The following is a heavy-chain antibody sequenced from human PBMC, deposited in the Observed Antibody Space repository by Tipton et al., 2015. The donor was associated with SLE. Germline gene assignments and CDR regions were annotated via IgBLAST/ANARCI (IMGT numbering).Heavy chain of an antibody. CDR2: IYYSGST. CDR1: GGSISSYY. CDR3: ARAPQGIFDY. V-gene: IGHV4-59*01. J-gene: IGHJ4*01. Sequence: TLSLTCTVSGGSISSYYWSWIRQPPGKGLEWIGDIYYSGSTNYNPSLKSRVTISVDTSKNQFSLKLSSVTAADTAVYYCARAPQGIFDYWGQATLAAVSS. D-gene: IGHD2-15*01.